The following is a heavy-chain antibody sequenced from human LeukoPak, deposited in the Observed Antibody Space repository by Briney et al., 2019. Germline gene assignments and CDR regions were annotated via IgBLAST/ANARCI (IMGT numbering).Heavy chain of an antibody. CDR1: GGSISSGGYY. J-gene: IGHJ3*02. CDR2: IYYRGST. V-gene: IGHV4-31*03. D-gene: IGHD3-10*01. Sequence: PSETLSLTCTVSGGSISSGGYYWSWIRQHPGKGLEWIGYIYYRGSTYYNPSLKSRVTISVDTSKNQFSLKLSSVTAADTAVYYCARDSGDYYGSGSYYDAFDIWGQGTMVTVSS. CDR3: ARDSGDYYGSGSYYDAFDI.